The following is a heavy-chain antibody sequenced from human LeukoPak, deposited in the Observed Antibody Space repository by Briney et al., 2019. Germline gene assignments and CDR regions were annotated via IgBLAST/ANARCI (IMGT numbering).Heavy chain of an antibody. CDR2: IKSKTDGGTT. J-gene: IGHJ4*02. CDR1: GFTFSNTW. D-gene: IGHD3-10*01. CDR3: TKTYYYGSGSLDY. Sequence: GGSLRLSCSASGFTFSNTWMSWVRQAPGKGLEWVGRIKSKTDGGTTDYAAPVKGRFTISRDDSKNTLYLQMNSLKTEDTAIYYCTKTYYYGSGSLDYWGQGTLVTVSS. V-gene: IGHV3-15*01.